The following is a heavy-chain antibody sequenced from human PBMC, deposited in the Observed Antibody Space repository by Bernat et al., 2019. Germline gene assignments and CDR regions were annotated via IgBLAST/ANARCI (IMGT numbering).Heavy chain of an antibody. CDR2: SRPSGGST. CDR3: ARKRDYSYGMDV. V-gene: IGHV1-46*01. J-gene: IGHJ6*02. CDR1: GYTFSSYY. Sequence: QEQLVQSGAEVKNPGASVRLSCKASGYTFSSYYMHWVRQAPGQGLEWMGISRPSGGSTTHAQRFQRRVTMTRDTSTSTAYMELSGLTSEDTAVYYCARKRDYSYGMDVWGQGTTVTVSS.